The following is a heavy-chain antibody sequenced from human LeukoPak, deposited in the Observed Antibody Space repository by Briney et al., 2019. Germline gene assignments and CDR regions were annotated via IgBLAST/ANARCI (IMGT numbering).Heavy chain of an antibody. CDR2: IGTAGDT. J-gene: IGHJ4*02. V-gene: IGHV3-13*01. D-gene: IGHD3-22*01. CDR3: ARVNYYDSSGYYYFDY. Sequence: PGGSLRLSCAASGFTFSTCDMHWVRQATGKGLEWVSAIGTAGDTYYPGSVKGRFTISRENAKNSLYLQMNSLRAEDTAVYYCARVNYYDSSGYYYFDYWGQGTLVTVSS. CDR1: GFTFSTCD.